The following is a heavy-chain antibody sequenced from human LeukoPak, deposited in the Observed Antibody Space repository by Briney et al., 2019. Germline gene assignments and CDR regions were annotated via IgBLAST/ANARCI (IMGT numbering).Heavy chain of an antibody. CDR2: VRPDGSQR. V-gene: IGHV3-30*02. J-gene: IGHJ4*02. Sequence: PGGSLRLSCAASGFTFRRTGMQWVRQAPGKGLEWVAFVRPDGSQRFYSSSVDDRFTISRDNSKNTVYLQMNNLRPADTAVYYTAKDANLIDLGFDLWGQGSLVTVAS. CDR1: GFTFRRTG. CDR3: AKDANLIDLGFDL. D-gene: IGHD1-1*01.